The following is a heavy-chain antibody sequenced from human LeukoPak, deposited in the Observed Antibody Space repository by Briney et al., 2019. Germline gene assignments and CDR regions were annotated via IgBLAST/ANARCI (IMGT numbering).Heavy chain of an antibody. CDR2: IILILGIT. V-gene: IGHV1-69*04. J-gene: IGHJ4*02. CDR1: GGTYSSYP. D-gene: IGHD3-9*01. CDR3: ARDDILTGYTP. Sequence: GASVTDSCKASGGTYSSYPINWVRQAPGQGLEWMGRIILILGITTYAQKFQSRVSITADKSTSTAYMELSSLRSEDTAVYYCARDDILTGYTPWGQGTLVTVSS.